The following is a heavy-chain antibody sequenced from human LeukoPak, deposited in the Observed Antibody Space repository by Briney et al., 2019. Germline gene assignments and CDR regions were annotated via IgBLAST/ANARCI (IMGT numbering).Heavy chain of an antibody. Sequence: ASVTVSCKASGYTFTSYDINWVRQATGQGLEWMGWMNPNSGNTDYAQKFQGRVTITRNTFISTAYMELSSLRSEDTAVYYCARWRGGWFDPWGQGTLVTVSS. V-gene: IGHV1-8*03. CDR1: GYTFTSYD. CDR2: MNPNSGNT. CDR3: ARWRGGWFDP. J-gene: IGHJ5*02. D-gene: IGHD3-16*01.